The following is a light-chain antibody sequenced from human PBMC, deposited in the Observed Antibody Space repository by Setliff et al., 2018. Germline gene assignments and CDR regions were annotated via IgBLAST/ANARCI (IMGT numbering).Light chain of an antibody. CDR1: SSDVGGYDY. CDR2: EVS. CDR3: LSYTSKTTHAL. V-gene: IGLV2-14*01. J-gene: IGLJ2*01. Sequence: QSALTQPAAVSGSPGQSITISCTGTSSDVGGYDYVSWYQQHPGKAPKLMIYEVSKRPSGVSDRFSDSKSANTASLTISGLQTEDEADYYCLSYTSKTTHALFGGGTKVTVL.